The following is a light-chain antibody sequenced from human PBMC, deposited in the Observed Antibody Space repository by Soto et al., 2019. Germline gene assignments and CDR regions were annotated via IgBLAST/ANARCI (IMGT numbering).Light chain of an antibody. J-gene: IGLJ1*01. V-gene: IGLV2-8*01. CDR1: SSDVGGYNY. CDR2: EVS. CDR3: SSYAASNNFD. Sequence: QSALTQPPSASGSPGQSVTISCTGTSSDVGGYNYVSWYQQHPGKAPRLMIYEVSKRPSGVPDRFSGSKSGNTASLTVSGLQAEYEADYYCSSYAASNNFDFGNATKVTV.